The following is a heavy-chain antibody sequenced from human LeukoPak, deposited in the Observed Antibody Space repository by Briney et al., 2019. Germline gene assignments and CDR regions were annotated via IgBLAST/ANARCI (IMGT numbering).Heavy chain of an antibody. Sequence: PGGSLRLSCAASGFTFSSYSMNWVRQAPGKGLEWVSSISSSSSYIYYTDSVKGRFTISRDNAKNSLYLQMNSLRAEDTAVYYCARGVGATTSDYWGQGTLVTVSS. D-gene: IGHD1-26*01. CDR3: ARGVGATTSDY. V-gene: IGHV3-21*01. CDR2: ISSSSSYI. CDR1: GFTFSSYS. J-gene: IGHJ4*02.